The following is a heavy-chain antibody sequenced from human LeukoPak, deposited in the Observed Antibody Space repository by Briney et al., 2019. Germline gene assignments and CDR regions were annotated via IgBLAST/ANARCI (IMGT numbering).Heavy chain of an antibody. CDR3: ARSQSGVFDV. CDR2: LNGDGTNI. CDR1: GFTFSNYW. Sequence: AGSLRLSCVASGFTFSNYWMQWVRQVPGKGLVWVSRLNGDGTNIIYADSVKGRFTISRDNAENTLYLQMNSLRAEDTALYYCARSQSGVFDVWGQGTMVTVSS. D-gene: IGHD2-8*01. V-gene: IGHV3-74*01. J-gene: IGHJ3*01.